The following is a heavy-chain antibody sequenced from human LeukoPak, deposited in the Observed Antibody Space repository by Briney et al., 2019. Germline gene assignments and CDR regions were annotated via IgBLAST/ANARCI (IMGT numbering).Heavy chain of an antibody. Sequence: SGPTLVKPTQTLTLTCTFSGFSLSTSGVGVGWIRQPPGKALEWLALIYWDDDKRYSPSLKSRLTITKDTSKNQVVLTMTNMDPVDTATYYCAHRAYYYDSSGYRYPYFDYWGQGTLVTVSS. CDR2: IYWDDDK. V-gene: IGHV2-5*02. D-gene: IGHD3-22*01. CDR3: AHRAYYYDSSGYRYPYFDY. CDR1: GFSLSTSGVG. J-gene: IGHJ4*02.